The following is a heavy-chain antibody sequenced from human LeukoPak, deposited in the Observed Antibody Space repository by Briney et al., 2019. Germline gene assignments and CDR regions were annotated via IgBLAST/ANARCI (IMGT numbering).Heavy chain of an antibody. CDR2: IYYSGST. Sequence: SETLSLTCTVSGGSISSYYWSWIRQPPGKGLEWIGNIYYSGSTNYNPSLKSRVTISVDTSKNQFSLKLSSVTAADTAVYYCARSRHYGDSTFDHWGQGTLVSVSS. CDR3: ARSRHYGDSTFDH. J-gene: IGHJ4*02. V-gene: IGHV4-59*01. CDR1: GGSISSYY. D-gene: IGHD4-17*01.